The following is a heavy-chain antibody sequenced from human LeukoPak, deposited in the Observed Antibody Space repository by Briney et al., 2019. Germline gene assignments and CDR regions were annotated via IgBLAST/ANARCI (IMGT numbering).Heavy chain of an antibody. D-gene: IGHD5-18*01. CDR1: GYTFTSYA. CDR3: ARDRGYSYRYFDL. J-gene: IGHJ2*01. Sequence: ASVKVSCKASGYTFTSYAMHWVRQAPGQRLEWMGWINAGNGNTKYSQKFQGRVTITRDTSASTAYMELSSLRSEDTAVYYCARDRGYSYRYFDLWGRGTLVTVSS. V-gene: IGHV1-3*01. CDR2: INAGNGNT.